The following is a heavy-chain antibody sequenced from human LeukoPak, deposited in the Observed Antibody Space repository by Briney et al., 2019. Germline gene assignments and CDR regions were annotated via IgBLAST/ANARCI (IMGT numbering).Heavy chain of an antibody. V-gene: IGHV3-30*04. J-gene: IGHJ4*01. Sequence: GGSLSLSCAVSGFTFSSYSLHWVRQAPGKGLEWVGVISDDGRRTYYADSVEGRFTISRDNYKNSLYLQMTGLRSEDSGVYYCTRDRGRNGAYYWGRGTLVTVSS. D-gene: IGHD3-10*01. CDR3: TRDRGRNGAYY. CDR2: ISDDGRRT. CDR1: GFTFSSYS.